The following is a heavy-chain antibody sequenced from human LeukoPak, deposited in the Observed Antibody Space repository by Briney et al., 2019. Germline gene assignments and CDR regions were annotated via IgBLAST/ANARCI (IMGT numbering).Heavy chain of an antibody. CDR3: ARARPTTYYYYYGMDV. J-gene: IGHJ6*02. CDR2: ISGSGHST. Sequence: GGSLSLSCAASGFTFSSYAMSWVRQAPGKGLEWVSAISGSGHSTYYADSVKGRFTISRDNSKNTLYLQMNSLRAEDTAVYYCARARPTTYYYYYGMDVWGQGTTVTVSS. D-gene: IGHD1-26*01. V-gene: IGHV3-23*01. CDR1: GFTFSSYA.